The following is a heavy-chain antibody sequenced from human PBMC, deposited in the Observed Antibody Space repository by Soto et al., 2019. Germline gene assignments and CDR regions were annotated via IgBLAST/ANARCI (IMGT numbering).Heavy chain of an antibody. Sequence: GGSLRLSCAASGFTFDDYTMHWVRQAPGKGLEWVSLISWDGGSTYYADSVKGRFTISRDNSKNSLYLQMNSLRTEDTALYYCAKDLYSSSWNLYYYYYCTDGWGKGTTVTVAS. D-gene: IGHD6-13*01. CDR2: ISWDGGST. J-gene: IGHJ6*04. CDR3: AKDLYSSSWNLYYYYYCTDG. V-gene: IGHV3-43*01. CDR1: GFTFDDYT.